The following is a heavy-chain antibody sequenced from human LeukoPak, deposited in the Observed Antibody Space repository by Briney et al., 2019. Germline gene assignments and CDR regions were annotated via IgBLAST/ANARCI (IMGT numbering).Heavy chain of an antibody. V-gene: IGHV3-7*01. Sequence: GGSLRLSCAASGFSFSSYWMSWVRQAPGKGLEWVANIKQDGSEKYYVDSVKGRFTISGDNAQNSLYLQMNSLRAEDTAVYYCVRDLAGPPQEAFDIWGQGTVVTVSS. CDR1: GFSFSSYW. CDR2: IKQDGSEK. J-gene: IGHJ3*02. CDR3: VRDLAGPPQEAFDI.